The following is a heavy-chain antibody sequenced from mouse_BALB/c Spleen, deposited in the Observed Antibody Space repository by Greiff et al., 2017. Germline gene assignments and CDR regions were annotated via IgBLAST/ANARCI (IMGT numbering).Heavy chain of an antibody. Sequence: EVQVVESGGGLVKPGGSLKLSCAASGFTFSSYAMSWVRQTPEKRLEWVASISSGGSTYYPDSVKGRFTISRDNARNILYLQMSSLRSEDTAMYYCARGKGVYDYDDWFAYWGQGTLVTVSA. J-gene: IGHJ3*01. V-gene: IGHV5-6-5*01. CDR1: GFTFSSYA. CDR2: ISSGGST. CDR3: ARGKGVYDYDDWFAY. D-gene: IGHD2-4*01.